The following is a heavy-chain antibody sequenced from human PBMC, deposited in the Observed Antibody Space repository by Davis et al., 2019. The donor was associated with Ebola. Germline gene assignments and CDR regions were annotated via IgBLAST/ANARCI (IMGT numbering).Heavy chain of an antibody. D-gene: IGHD1-1*01. V-gene: IGHV6-1*01. CDR3: VRGFWATGLDS. CDR2: TYYNSKWYN. J-gene: IGHJ4*02. Sequence: HSQTLSLTCAISGDSVSSAGWNWIRQSPSRGLEWLGRTYYNSKWYNDYAASVKSRITINPDTSKNQFSLQLNSVTPEDTAVYYCVRGFWATGLDSWGQGTLVTVSS. CDR1: GDSVSSAG.